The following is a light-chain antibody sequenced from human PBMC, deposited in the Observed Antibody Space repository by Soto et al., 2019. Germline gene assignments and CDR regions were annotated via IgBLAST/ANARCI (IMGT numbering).Light chain of an antibody. V-gene: IGKV3-11*01. CDR1: QSVSSY. CDR2: DAS. Sequence: IVLTQSPATLSLSPGERATLSCRAIQSVSSYLAWYQQKPGQAPSLLIYDASNRATGNPAKFSGRGAGTDFTLTICSLEPEEFAVYYCQQRSNWPITFGQGTRLEIK. CDR3: QQRSNWPIT. J-gene: IGKJ5*01.